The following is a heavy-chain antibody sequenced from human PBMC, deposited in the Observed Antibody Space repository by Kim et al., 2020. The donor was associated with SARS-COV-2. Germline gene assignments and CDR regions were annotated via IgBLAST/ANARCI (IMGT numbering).Heavy chain of an antibody. J-gene: IGHJ4*02. CDR1: GFTFSSYG. D-gene: IGHD3-22*01. V-gene: IGHV3-33*05. Sequence: GGSLRLSCAASGFTFSSYGMHWVRQAPGKGLEWVAVISYDGSNKYYADSVKGRFTISRDNSKNTLYLQMNSLRAEDTAVYYCARDHDSSGYYYRPGYWGQGTLVTVSS. CDR3: ARDHDSSGYYYRPGY. CDR2: ISYDGSNK.